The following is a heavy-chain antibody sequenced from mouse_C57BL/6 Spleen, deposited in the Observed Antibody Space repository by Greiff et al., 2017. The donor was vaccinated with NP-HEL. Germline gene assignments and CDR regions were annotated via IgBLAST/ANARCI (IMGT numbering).Heavy chain of an antibody. J-gene: IGHJ3*01. V-gene: IGHV14-4*01. CDR1: GFNIKDDY. D-gene: IGHD3-3*01. Sequence: EVMLVESGAELVRPGASVKLSCTASGFNIKDDYMHWVKQRPEQGLEWIGWIDPENGDTEYASKFQGKATITADTSSNTAYLQLSSLTSEDTAVYYCTTGRDSFAYWGQGTLVTVSA. CDR3: TTGRDSFAY. CDR2: IDPENGDT.